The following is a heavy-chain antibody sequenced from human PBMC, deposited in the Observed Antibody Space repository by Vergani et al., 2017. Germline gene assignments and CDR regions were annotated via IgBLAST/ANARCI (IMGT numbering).Heavy chain of an antibody. CDR3: ARGLRLYYYESSGYYPDTYFDY. Sequence: QVQLQQWGAGLLKPSETLSLSCAVYGGSFSGYYWSWIRQPPGKGLEWIGEINHSGSTNYNPSLKSRVTISVDTSKNQFSLKLSSVIAADTAVYYCARGLRLYYYESSGYYPDTYFDYWGQGTLVTVSS. V-gene: IGHV4-34*01. D-gene: IGHD3-22*01. CDR1: GGSFSGYY. CDR2: INHSGST. J-gene: IGHJ4*02.